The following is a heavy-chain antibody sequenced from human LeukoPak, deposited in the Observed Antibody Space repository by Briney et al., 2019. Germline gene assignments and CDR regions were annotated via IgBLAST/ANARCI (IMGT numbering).Heavy chain of an antibody. V-gene: IGHV4-39*01. J-gene: IGHJ5*02. D-gene: IGHD6-13*01. CDR1: GGSISGSNYY. Sequence: SETLSLTCTVSGGSISGSNYYWGWIRQPPGKGLEWIGVVYYSGSTYYSSSFKSRVTISVDTSKNKFSLKLSPVTAADTAVYYCARIYSSSWFLNWFDPWGQGTLVTVSS. CDR2: VYYSGST. CDR3: ARIYSSSWFLNWFDP.